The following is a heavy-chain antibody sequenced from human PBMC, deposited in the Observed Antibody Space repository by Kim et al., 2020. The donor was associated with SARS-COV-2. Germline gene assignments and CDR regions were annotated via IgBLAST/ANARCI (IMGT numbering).Heavy chain of an antibody. Sequence: NQSGSTHYNPSLTSRVTISVATSKNQFSLKLSSVTAADTGVYYCARGYSRWGQGTLVTVSS. V-gene: IGHV4-34*01. CDR2: NQSGST. D-gene: IGHD6-13*01. J-gene: IGHJ4*02. CDR3: ARGYSR.